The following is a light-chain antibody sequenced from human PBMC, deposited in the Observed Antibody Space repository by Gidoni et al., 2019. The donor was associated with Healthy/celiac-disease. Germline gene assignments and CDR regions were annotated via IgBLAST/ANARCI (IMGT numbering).Light chain of an antibody. J-gene: IGKJ2*01. CDR3: QHYCSSPYT. CDR2: GAS. V-gene: IGKV3-20*01. Sequence: EVVWTQSPGTLSLSPGESATRSCRARQSVSISSLAWYQQKPGQAPRLLIDGASSRATGITYRFSGSGSGTALTLTISRLEPEDFSVYYCQHYCSSPYTFGQGTKLEIK. CDR1: QSVSISS.